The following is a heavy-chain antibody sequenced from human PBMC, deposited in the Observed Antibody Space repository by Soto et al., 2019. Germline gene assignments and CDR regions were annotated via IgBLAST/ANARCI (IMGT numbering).Heavy chain of an antibody. CDR2: ISSTTNYI. CDR1: GFTFTRYS. V-gene: IGHV3-21*01. J-gene: IGHJ4*02. CDR3: ARESEDLTSNFDY. Sequence: RLSCAASGFTFTRYSMNWVRQAPGKGLEWVSSISSTTNYIYYADSMKDRFTVSRDNAKNSVYLEMNSLSAEDTAVYYCARESEDLTSNFDYWGQGTLVTVSS.